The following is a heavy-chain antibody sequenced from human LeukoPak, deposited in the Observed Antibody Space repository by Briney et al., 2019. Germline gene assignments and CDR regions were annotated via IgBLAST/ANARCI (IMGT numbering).Heavy chain of an antibody. J-gene: IGHJ4*02. D-gene: IGHD4-17*01. Sequence: GGSLRLSCAASGFTFSSYAMSWVRQAPGKGLGWVSAISGSGGSTYYADSVKGRFTISRDNSKNTLYLQMNSLRAEDTAVYYCAKVIRAMTTVNPIDYWGQGTLVTVSS. CDR1: GFTFSSYA. V-gene: IGHV3-23*01. CDR2: ISGSGGST. CDR3: AKVIRAMTTVNPIDY.